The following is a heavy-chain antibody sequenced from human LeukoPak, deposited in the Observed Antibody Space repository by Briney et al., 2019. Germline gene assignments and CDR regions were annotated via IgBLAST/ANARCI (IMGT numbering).Heavy chain of an antibody. CDR2: IYYSGST. CDR3: ASSRTKGYYYDSSGYPEAFDI. J-gene: IGHJ3*02. Sequence: SETLSLTCTVSGGSISSYYWSWIRQPPGKGLEWIGYIYYSGSTNYNPSLKSRVTISVDTSKNQFSLKVSSVTAADTAVYYCASSRTKGYYYDSSGYPEAFDIWGQGTMVTVSS. D-gene: IGHD3-22*01. CDR1: GGSISSYY. V-gene: IGHV4-59*12.